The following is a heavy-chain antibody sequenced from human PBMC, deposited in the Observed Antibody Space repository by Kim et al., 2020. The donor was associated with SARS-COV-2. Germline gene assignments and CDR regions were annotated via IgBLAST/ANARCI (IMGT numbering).Heavy chain of an antibody. Sequence: SETLSLTCTVSGGSSSSSSYYWGWIRKPPGKGLEWIGSIYYSGSTYYNPSLNSRVTISVDTSKNQFSLKLSSVTAADTVVYYCARQAGYSSSWYRGPIYYNHLVVGVKGITVPVSS. CDR2: IYYSGST. J-gene: IGHJ6*03. D-gene: IGHD6-13*01. V-gene: IGHV4-39*01. CDR1: GGSSSSSSYY. CDR3: ARQAGYSSSWYRGPIYYNHLVV.